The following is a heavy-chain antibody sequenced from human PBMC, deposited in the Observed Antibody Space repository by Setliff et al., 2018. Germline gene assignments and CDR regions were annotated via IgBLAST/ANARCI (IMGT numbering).Heavy chain of an antibody. CDR2: INTNTGNP. Sequence: ASVKVSCKASGYTFTTYAMSWIRQAPGQGLEWMGWINTNTGNPSYAQGFTGRFVFSLDTSVSTAYLQISSLKAEDTAVYYCARDLGYCSTTSCHGDWFDPWGQGTLVTSPQ. D-gene: IGHD2-2*01. V-gene: IGHV7-4-1*02. CDR1: GYTFTTYA. J-gene: IGHJ5*02. CDR3: ARDLGYCSTTSCHGDWFDP.